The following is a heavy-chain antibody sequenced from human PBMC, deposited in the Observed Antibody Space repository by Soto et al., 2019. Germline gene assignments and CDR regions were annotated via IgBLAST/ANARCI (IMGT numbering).Heavy chain of an antibody. CDR2: INHSGST. V-gene: IGHV4-34*01. D-gene: IGHD6-13*01. CDR1: GGSFSGYY. Sequence: SETLSLTCAVYGGSFSGYYWSWIRQPPGKGLEWIGEINHSGSTNYNPSLKSRVTISVDASKNQFSLKLSSVTAADTAVYFCARRSLAAAGKYYFDYWGQGTLVTVSS. J-gene: IGHJ4*02. CDR3: ARRSLAAAGKYYFDY.